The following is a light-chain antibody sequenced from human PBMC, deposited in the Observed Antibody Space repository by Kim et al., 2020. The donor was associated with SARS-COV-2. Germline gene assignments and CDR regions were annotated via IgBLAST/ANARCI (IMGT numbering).Light chain of an antibody. CDR2: GAS. CDR3: QHYGTSPRT. CDR1: QSISSSY. J-gene: IGKJ3*01. Sequence: SPGASAPLSRRASQSISSSYLAWYQQKPGQAPRLLIYGASSRATGIPDRFSGSGSGTDFTLTISRLEPEDFAVYYCQHYGTSPRTFGPGTKVDIK. V-gene: IGKV3-20*01.